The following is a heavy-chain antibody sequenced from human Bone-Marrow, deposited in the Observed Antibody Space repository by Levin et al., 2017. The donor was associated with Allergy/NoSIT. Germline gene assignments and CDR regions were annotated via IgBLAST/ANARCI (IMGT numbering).Heavy chain of an antibody. CDR1: GFTFSSYG. Sequence: GGSLRLSCAASGFTFSSYGMHWVRQAPGKGLEWVAVIWYDGSNKYYADSVKGRFTISRDNSKNTLYLQMNSLRAEDTAVYYCARVFPPSTGKLRNSIIYYYYYGMDVWGQGTTVTVSS. D-gene: IGHD4-17*01. CDR3: ARVFPPSTGKLRNSIIYYYYYGMDV. J-gene: IGHJ6*02. CDR2: IWYDGSNK. V-gene: IGHV3-33*01.